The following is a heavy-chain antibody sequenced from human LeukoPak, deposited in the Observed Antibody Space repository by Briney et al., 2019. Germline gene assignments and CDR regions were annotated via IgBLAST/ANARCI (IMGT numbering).Heavy chain of an antibody. D-gene: IGHD6-25*01. Sequence: GALRLSCAASGFTFSSYSMNWVRQAPGKGLEWVSYISSSSSTIYYADSVKGRFTLSRDNSKNTLYLQMNSLRAEDTAVYYCAKNGYNSGWYDSWGQGTLVIVSS. V-gene: IGHV3-48*01. CDR2: ISSSSSTI. CDR1: GFTFSSYS. CDR3: AKNGYNSGWYDS. J-gene: IGHJ5*01.